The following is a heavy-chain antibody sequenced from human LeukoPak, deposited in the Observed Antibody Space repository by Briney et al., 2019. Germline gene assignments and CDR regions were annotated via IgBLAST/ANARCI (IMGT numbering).Heavy chain of an antibody. Sequence: GGSLRLSCAASGFTFSSYAMHWVRQAPGKGLEWVAVISYDGSNKCYADSVKGRFTISRDNSKNTLYLQMNSLRAEDTAVYYCARDGVSSGSYYVFLDYWGQGTLVTVSS. V-gene: IGHV3-30*04. J-gene: IGHJ4*02. CDR3: ARDGVSSGSYYVFLDY. CDR2: ISYDGSNK. CDR1: GFTFSSYA. D-gene: IGHD1-26*01.